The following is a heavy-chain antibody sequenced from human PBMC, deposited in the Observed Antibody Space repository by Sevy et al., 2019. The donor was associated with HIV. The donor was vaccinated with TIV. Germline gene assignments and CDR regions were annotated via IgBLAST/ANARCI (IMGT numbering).Heavy chain of an antibody. CDR1: GFTFSDYY. CDR3: ARLAGELLFNYFDY. D-gene: IGHD3-10*01. J-gene: IGHJ4*02. V-gene: IGHV3-11*01. Sequence: GGSLRLSCAASGFTFSDYYMSWIRQAPGKGLEWVSYISSIGSTIYYADSVKGRFTISRDNAKNSLYLQMNSLRAEDTAVYYCARLAGELLFNYFDYWGQGTLVTVSS. CDR2: ISSIGSTI.